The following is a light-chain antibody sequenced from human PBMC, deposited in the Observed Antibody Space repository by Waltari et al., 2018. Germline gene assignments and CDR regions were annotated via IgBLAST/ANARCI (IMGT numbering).Light chain of an antibody. CDR3: TSFTSTTSYVV. V-gene: IGLV2-14*03. Sequence: QSALTQPASVSGSPGQSITIPCTGTNRDIGGYNFVSWYQQHPGKAPRLMIYDVNKRPSGVSNRFSGSKSGNTASLTISGLQADDEADYYCTSFTSTTSYVVFGGGTNLTV. CDR2: DVN. CDR1: NRDIGGYNF. J-gene: IGLJ2*01.